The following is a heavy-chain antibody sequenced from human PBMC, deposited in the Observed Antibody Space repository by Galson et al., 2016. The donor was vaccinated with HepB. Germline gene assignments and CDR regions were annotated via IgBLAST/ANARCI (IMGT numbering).Heavy chain of an antibody. D-gene: IGHD1-26*01. CDR3: AKDVGGEAFFEY. CDR2: INSDGGNI. CDR1: GFAFNTYA. V-gene: IGHV3-64*04. Sequence: SLRLSCAASGFAFNTYAMNWVRQAPGKGLEFVSTINSDGGNIHYADSVKGRVTVSRDNSKNTLYLQMKSLRAEDTAVYYCAKDVGGEAFFEYWGQGALVTVSS. J-gene: IGHJ4*02.